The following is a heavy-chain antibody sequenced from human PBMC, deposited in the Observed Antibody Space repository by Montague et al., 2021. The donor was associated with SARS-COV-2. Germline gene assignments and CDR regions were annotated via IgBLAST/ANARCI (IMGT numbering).Heavy chain of an antibody. CDR3: ARERRDNTSIGGYYYYGMDV. CDR1: GFTFSSYS. V-gene: IGHV3-21*01. J-gene: IGHJ6*02. CDR2: ISSNSSYI. D-gene: IGHD3-3*01. Sequence: SLRLSCAASGFTFSSYSMNWVRQAPGKGLEWVSPISSNSSYIYYADSVKGRFTISRDNAKNSLYLQMNSLRAEDTAVYYCARERRDNTSIGGYYYYGMDVWGQGTTVTVSS.